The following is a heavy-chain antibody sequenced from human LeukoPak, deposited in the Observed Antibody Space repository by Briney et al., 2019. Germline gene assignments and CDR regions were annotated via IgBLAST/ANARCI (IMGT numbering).Heavy chain of an antibody. CDR1: GYTFNTYG. CDR2: IIPIFGTA. CDR3: AGGTTVTTGYYYYMDV. Sequence: SVKVSCKPYGYTFNTYGITWVRQAPGQGLEWMGGIIPIFGTANYAQKFQGRVTITADESTSTAYMELSSLRSEDTAVYYCAGGTTVTTGYYYYMDVWGKGTTVTVSS. D-gene: IGHD4-11*01. J-gene: IGHJ6*03. V-gene: IGHV1-69*13.